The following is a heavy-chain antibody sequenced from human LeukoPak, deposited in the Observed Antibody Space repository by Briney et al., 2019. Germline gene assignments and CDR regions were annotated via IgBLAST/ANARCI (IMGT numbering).Heavy chain of an antibody. CDR1: GFTFSSYS. D-gene: IGHD3-22*01. CDR3: ARDHALYYYDSSGYSH. CDR2: ISSSTI. J-gene: IGHJ4*02. Sequence: GGSLRLSCAASGFTFSSYSMNWVRQAPGKGLEWVSYISSSTIYYADSVKGRFTISRDNAKNSLHLQMNSLRDEDTAVYYCARDHALYYYDSSGYSHWGQGTLVTVSS. V-gene: IGHV3-48*02.